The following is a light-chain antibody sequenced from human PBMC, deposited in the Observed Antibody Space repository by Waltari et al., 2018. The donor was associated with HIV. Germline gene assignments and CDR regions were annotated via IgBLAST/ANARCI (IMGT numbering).Light chain of an antibody. Sequence: EIVLMQSPGTLSLSPGEGATLSCRASQTISANYLAWYQQKPGQAPRLLIHDAFRRATGIPDRFSGSGSGTDFSLTIRRLEPEDFAVYHCHQYGTSPYTFGQGTRLDIK. V-gene: IGKV3-20*01. CDR3: HQYGTSPYT. CDR1: QTISANY. J-gene: IGKJ2*01. CDR2: DAF.